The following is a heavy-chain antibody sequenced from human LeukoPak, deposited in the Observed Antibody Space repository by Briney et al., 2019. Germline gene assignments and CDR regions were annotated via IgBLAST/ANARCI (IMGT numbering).Heavy chain of an antibody. Sequence: HRASVKVSCKASGGTFSSYAISWVRQAPGQGLEWMGGIIPIFGTANYAQKFQGRVTITTDESTSTAYMELSSLRSEDTAVYHCAREWDYYDSSGYPNWFDPWGQGTLVTVSS. D-gene: IGHD3-22*01. J-gene: IGHJ5*02. CDR1: GGTFSSYA. V-gene: IGHV1-69*05. CDR3: AREWDYYDSSGYPNWFDP. CDR2: IIPIFGTA.